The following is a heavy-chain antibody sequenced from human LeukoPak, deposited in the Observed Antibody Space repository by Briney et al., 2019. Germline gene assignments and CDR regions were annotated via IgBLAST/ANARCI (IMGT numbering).Heavy chain of an antibody. V-gene: IGHV3-7*04. CDR2: IKLDGSEK. CDR3: ARVYYYYGMDV. CDR1: GFTFGKYW. J-gene: IGHJ6*02. Sequence: GGSLRLSCVASGFTFGKYWMSWVRQAPGKGLEWVANIKLDGSEKNYVDSVKGRFTISRDNTKNSLYLQMNSLRAEDTAVYYCARVYYYYGMDVWGQGTTVTVSS.